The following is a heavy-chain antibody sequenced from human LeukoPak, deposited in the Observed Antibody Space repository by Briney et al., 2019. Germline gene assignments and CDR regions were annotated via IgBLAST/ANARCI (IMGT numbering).Heavy chain of an antibody. CDR1: GFTFSDHA. CDR3: AAQPCINGICYLDY. V-gene: IGHV3-30*04. Sequence: PGGSLRLSCTASGFTFSDHAMHWVRQAPGEGLEWVTVISYHARDQFYADSVKGRFTVSRDNSRNTLYLQMNSLRAEDSAVYYCAAQPCINGICYLDYWGQGTLVTVSS. J-gene: IGHJ4*02. D-gene: IGHD2-8*01. CDR2: ISYHARDQ.